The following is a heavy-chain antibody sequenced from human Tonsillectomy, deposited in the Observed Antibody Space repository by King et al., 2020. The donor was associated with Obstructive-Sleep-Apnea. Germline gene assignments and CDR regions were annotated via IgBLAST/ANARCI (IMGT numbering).Heavy chain of an antibody. J-gene: IGHJ5*02. D-gene: IGHD3-10*01. V-gene: IGHV4-59*01. CDR2: VYNSRSN. CDR1: GGPIGNYY. Sequence: VQLQESGPGLVKPSETLSLTCTVFGGPIGNYYWSWVRQPPGKELEWIGFVYNSRSNIYNPSLMSRVTISVDTSKNQFSLRLTSVTAADAAVYYCAKDASGTYYNWFDPWGQGIPVTVSS. CDR3: AKDASGTYYNWFDP.